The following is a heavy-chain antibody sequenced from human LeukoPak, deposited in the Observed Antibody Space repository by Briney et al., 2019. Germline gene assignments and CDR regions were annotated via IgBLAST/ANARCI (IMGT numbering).Heavy chain of an antibody. CDR2: INPNTGGT. CDR3: ARDPERSSGSDMIDY. V-gene: IGHV1-2*02. J-gene: IGHJ4*02. D-gene: IGHD3-10*01. CDR1: GYTFTSYD. Sequence: ASVKVSCKASGYTFTSYDINWVRQATGQGLEWMGWINPNTGGTNYAQKFQGRVTMTRDTSISTAYMELRSDDTAVYYCARDPERSSGSDMIDYWGQGTLVTVSS.